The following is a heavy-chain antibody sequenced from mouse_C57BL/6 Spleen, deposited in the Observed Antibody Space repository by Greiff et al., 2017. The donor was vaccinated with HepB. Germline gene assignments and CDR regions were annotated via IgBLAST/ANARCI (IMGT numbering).Heavy chain of an antibody. Sequence: QVQLKQPGAELVKPGASVKLSCKASGYTFTSYWMHWVKQRPGQGLEWIGMIHPNSGSTNYNEKFKSKATLTVDKSSSTAYMQLSSLTSEDSAVYYCAGYGSSSWYFDVWGTGTTVTVSS. CDR2: IHPNSGST. J-gene: IGHJ1*03. CDR3: AGYGSSSWYFDV. V-gene: IGHV1-64*01. CDR1: GYTFTSYW. D-gene: IGHD1-1*01.